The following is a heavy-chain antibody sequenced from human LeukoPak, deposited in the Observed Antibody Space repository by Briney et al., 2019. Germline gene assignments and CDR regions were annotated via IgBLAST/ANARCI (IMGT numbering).Heavy chain of an antibody. CDR3: ARDRRDFLTGFYDY. CDR2: ISYDGSNK. J-gene: IGHJ4*02. V-gene: IGHV3-30*04. D-gene: IGHD3-9*01. CDR1: GFTFSSYA. Sequence: GGSQRLSCAASGFTFSSYAMHWVRQAPGKGLEWVAVISYDGSNKYYVDSVKGRFTISRDNSKNTLYLQMNSLRAEDTAVYYCARDRRDFLTGFYDYWGLGTLVTVSS.